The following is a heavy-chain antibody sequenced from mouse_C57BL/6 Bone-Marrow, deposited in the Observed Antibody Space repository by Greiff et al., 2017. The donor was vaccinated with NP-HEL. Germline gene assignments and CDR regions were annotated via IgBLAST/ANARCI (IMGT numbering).Heavy chain of an antibody. CDR3: VSHDPTVVEGFAY. CDR2: IRSKSNNYAT. V-gene: IGHV10-1*01. CDR1: GFSFNTYA. D-gene: IGHD1-1*01. Sequence: EVQLVESGGGLVQPKGSLKLSCAASGFSFNTYAMNWVRQAPGKGLEWVARIRSKSNNYATYYADSVKDRFTISRDDSESMLYLQMNNLKTEDTAMDYGVSHDPTVVEGFAYWGQGTLVTVSA. J-gene: IGHJ3*01.